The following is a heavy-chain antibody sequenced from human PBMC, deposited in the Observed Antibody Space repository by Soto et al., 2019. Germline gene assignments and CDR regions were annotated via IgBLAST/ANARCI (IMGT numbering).Heavy chain of an antibody. Sequence: GGSLRLSCAASGFTFSDYYMSWIRQAPGKGLEWVSYISSSSYTNYADSVKGRFTISRDNAKNSLYLQMNSLRAEDTAVYYCARDLYGGQGALDYWGQGTLVTVSS. CDR1: GFTFSDYY. CDR3: ARDLYGGQGALDY. D-gene: IGHD4-17*01. V-gene: IGHV3-11*06. J-gene: IGHJ4*02. CDR2: ISSSSYT.